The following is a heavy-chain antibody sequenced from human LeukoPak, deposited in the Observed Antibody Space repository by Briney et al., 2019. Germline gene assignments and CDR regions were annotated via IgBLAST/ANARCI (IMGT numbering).Heavy chain of an antibody. CDR2: IFYSGST. Sequence: PSETLSLTCTVSGASINSHYWSWIRQPPGKGLEWIGYIFYSGSTTYNPSLRGRVTISVDRSNKQFSLRLSSVTAADTAVYYCARSTRFPGSFDPWGQGTLVAVSS. CDR1: GASINSHY. V-gene: IGHV4-59*11. J-gene: IGHJ5*02. CDR3: ARSTRFPGSFDP. D-gene: IGHD3-10*01.